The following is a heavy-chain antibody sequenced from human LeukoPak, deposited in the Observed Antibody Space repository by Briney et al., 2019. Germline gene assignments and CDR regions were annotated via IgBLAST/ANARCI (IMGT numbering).Heavy chain of an antibody. CDR1: GYSFTSYG. CDR3: ARGVSSSWYNWFDP. CDR2: ISAYNGNT. D-gene: IGHD6-13*01. V-gene: IGHV1-18*01. Sequence: ASVKVSCKASGYSFTSYGISWVRQAPGQGLEWMGWISAYNGNTNYAQKLQGRVTMTTDTSTRTAYMELRSLRSDDTAVYYCARGVSSSWYNWFDPWGQGTLVTVSS. J-gene: IGHJ5*02.